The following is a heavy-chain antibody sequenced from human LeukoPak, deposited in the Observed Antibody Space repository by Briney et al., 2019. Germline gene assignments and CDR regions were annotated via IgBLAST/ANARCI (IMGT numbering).Heavy chain of an antibody. CDR3: ARETSQKGAHYMDV. CDR2: IYYSGST. J-gene: IGHJ6*03. Sequence: SETLSLTCTVSGGSISIYYWSWIRQPPGKGLEWIGYIYYSGSTNYNPSLKSRVTISVDTSKNQFSLKLSSVTAADTAVYYCARETSQKGAHYMDVWGKGTTVTISS. CDR1: GGSISIYY. V-gene: IGHV4-59*01. D-gene: IGHD3-16*01.